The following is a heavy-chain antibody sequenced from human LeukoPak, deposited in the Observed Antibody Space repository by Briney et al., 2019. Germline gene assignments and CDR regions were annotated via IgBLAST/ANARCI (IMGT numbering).Heavy chain of an antibody. J-gene: IGHJ4*02. V-gene: IGHV3-49*04. CDR2: IRSKAYGGTT. CDR1: GFTFGDYA. D-gene: IGHD1-26*01. Sequence: GGSLRLSCTASGFTFGDYAMSWVRQAPGKGLEWVGFIRSKAYGGTTEYAASVKGRFTISRDDPKSIDYLQMNSLKTEDTAVYYCTRVWNSGSFDYWGQGTLVTVSS. CDR3: TRVWNSGSFDY.